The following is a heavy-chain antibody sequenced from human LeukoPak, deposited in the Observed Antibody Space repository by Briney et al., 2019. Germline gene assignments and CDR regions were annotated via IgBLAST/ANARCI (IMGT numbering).Heavy chain of an antibody. D-gene: IGHD3-10*01. Sequence: RGSLRLSCAVSGFRFSSYAMSWVRQAPGKGLEWVAVVSDSGDNTHYVNSVKGRFTISRDNSKNTLYLLMNSLRGEDTAVYYCANDYGLGTYSRYWGQGTLVTVSS. V-gene: IGHV3-23*01. CDR2: VSDSGDNT. J-gene: IGHJ4*02. CDR1: GFRFSSYA. CDR3: ANDYGLGTYSRY.